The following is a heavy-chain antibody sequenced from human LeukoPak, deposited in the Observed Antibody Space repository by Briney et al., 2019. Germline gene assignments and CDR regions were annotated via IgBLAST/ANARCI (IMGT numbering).Heavy chain of an antibody. CDR2: IGSASSYV. J-gene: IGHJ6*02. V-gene: IGHV3-21*04. D-gene: IGHD1-26*01. Sequence: GGSLRLSCAASGITFKNYNMNWVRQAPGKGLEWVAFIGSASSYVFYADSVKGRFTISRDNAKNSLYLQMNSLRAEDTAVYYCAKDWDDPEGFYGMDVWGQGTTVTVSS. CDR1: GITFKNYN. CDR3: AKDWDDPEGFYGMDV.